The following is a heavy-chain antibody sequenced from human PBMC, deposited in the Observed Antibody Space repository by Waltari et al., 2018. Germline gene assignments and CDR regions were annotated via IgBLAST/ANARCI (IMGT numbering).Heavy chain of an antibody. CDR1: GGSISSGSYY. Sequence: QVQLQESGPGLVKPSQTLSLTCTVSGGSISSGSYYWSWIRQPAGKGLEWIGYIYTSGSTNYNPSLKSRVTISVDTSKNQFSLKLSSVTAADTAVYYCARDRGGSYWGPSTNWGQGTLVTVSS. CDR3: ARDRGGSYWGPSTN. V-gene: IGHV4-61*09. CDR2: IYTSGST. D-gene: IGHD1-26*01. J-gene: IGHJ4*02.